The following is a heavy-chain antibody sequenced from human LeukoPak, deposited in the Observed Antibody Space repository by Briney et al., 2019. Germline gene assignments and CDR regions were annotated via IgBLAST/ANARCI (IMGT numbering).Heavy chain of an antibody. CDR1: GFTFSSYG. D-gene: IGHD2-15*01. V-gene: IGHV3-30*02. Sequence: GGSLRLSCAASGFTFSSYGMHWVRQAPGKGLEWVAFIRYDGSNKYYADSVKGRFTISRDNSKNTLYLQMNSLRAEDTAVYYCAKALVVVAAGGYYFDYWGQGTLVTVSS. CDR3: AKALVVVAAGGYYFDY. J-gene: IGHJ4*02. CDR2: IRYDGSNK.